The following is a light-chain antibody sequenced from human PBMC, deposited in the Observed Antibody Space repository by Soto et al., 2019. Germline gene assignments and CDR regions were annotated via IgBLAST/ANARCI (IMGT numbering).Light chain of an antibody. V-gene: IGKV3-11*01. Sequence: IVLTKSPATLSLSPWERATLSCRASQSVSSYLAWYQQKPGQAPRLLLYEASNRATGIPARFSGSGSGTDFTLTISRLEPEEFAVYYCQQRSNWPPITFGQGTRLEI. CDR3: QQRSNWPPIT. CDR2: EAS. J-gene: IGKJ5*01. CDR1: QSVSSY.